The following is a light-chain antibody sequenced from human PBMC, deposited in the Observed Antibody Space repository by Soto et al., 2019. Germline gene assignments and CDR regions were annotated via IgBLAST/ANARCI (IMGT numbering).Light chain of an antibody. CDR1: SSDVGGYNY. J-gene: IGLJ1*01. CDR3: CSYTTSNTRQIV. V-gene: IGLV2-14*01. CDR2: DVS. Sequence: QSVLTKPASVSGAPGQSITISCTGTSSDVGGYNYVSWYQQHPGKAPKLMIYDVSNRPSGVSNRFSGSKSGNTASLTISGLQAEDEADYYSCSYTTSNTRQIVFGTGTKLTVL.